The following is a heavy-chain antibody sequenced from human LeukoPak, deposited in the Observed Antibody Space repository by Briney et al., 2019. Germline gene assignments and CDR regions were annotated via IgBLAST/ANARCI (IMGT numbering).Heavy chain of an antibody. V-gene: IGHV4-4*07. CDR2: IIYTTGST. CDR1: GISINPYY. D-gene: IGHD7-27*01. J-gene: IGHJ4*02. Sequence: SETLSLTCTVSGISINPYYWTWIRLPAGKGLEWIGRIIYTTGSTNYNPSLNSRVTMSVDTSKNQISLKLTYVTAADTAMYYCMRDGPSWGLLWGLGTLVTVSS. CDR3: MRDGPSWGLL.